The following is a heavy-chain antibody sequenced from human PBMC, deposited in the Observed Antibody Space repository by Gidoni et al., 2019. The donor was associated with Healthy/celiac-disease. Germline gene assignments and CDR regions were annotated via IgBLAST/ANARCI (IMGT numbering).Heavy chain of an antibody. D-gene: IGHD5-12*01. Sequence: QVQLVESGGGVVQPGRSLRLSCAASGFTFSSYGMHWVRQAPGKGLEWVAVIWYDGSNKYYADSVKGRFTISRDNSKNTLYLQMNSLRAEDTAVYYCARDPTDIVATPPFDYWGQGTLVTVSS. V-gene: IGHV3-33*08. CDR2: IWYDGSNK. CDR1: GFTFSSYG. J-gene: IGHJ4*02. CDR3: ARDPTDIVATPPFDY.